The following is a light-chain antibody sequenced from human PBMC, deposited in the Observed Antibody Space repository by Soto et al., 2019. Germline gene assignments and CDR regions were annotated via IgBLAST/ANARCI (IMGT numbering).Light chain of an antibody. CDR1: QSLTNTF. J-gene: IGKJ4*01. CDR2: GAS. V-gene: IGKV3-20*01. CDR3: QQYGTLPLS. Sequence: SAQAPGTQTLSPGDKATLSCRASQSLTNTFLAWYQQIPGQTPRLLIYGASTRATGIPDRFSGSGSGTDFTLTISRLEPEDFAVYFCQQYGTLPLSFGGGTKVDIK.